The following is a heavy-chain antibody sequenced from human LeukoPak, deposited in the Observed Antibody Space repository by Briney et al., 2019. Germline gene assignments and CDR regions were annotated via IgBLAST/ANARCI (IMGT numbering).Heavy chain of an antibody. V-gene: IGHV4-4*07. CDR3: AREASTPNYFGP. CDR2: VSSSGST. J-gene: IGHJ5*02. CDR1: SGSISSYY. Sequence: SETLSLTCIVSSGSISSYYWHWIRQPAGRGLEWIGRVSSSGSTNYNPSLNSRVSMSVDTSKNQLSLTLSSVTAADTAVYFCAREASTPNYFGPWGQGTLVTVAS. D-gene: IGHD4/OR15-4a*01.